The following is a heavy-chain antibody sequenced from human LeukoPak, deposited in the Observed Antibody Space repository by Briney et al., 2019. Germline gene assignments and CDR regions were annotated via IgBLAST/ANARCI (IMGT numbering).Heavy chain of an antibody. CDR1: GDSISSHY. D-gene: IGHD5-18*01. CDR3: ATIKRGDVYGYFDF. Sequence: SETLSLTCTVSGDSISSHYWGWLRQPPGKGLEWIAYLYGNMRTKDNPSLKGRVTLSADTSKNQHSLRLSSVTAADTAVYYCATIKRGDVYGYFDFWGQGILVNVSS. J-gene: IGHJ4*02. V-gene: IGHV4-59*11. CDR2: LYGNMRT.